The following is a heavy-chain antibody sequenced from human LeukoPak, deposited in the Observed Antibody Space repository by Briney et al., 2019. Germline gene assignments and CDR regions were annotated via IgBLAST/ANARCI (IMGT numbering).Heavy chain of an antibody. J-gene: IGHJ4*02. CDR2: IYYSGST. CDR3: ARQPRRGDYRIDY. V-gene: IGHV4-39*01. D-gene: IGHD4-17*01. Sequence: PSETLSLTCTVSGGSISSSSYYWGWIRQPPGKGLEWIGSIYYSGSTYYNPSLKSRVTISVDTSKNQFSLKLSSVTAADTAVYYCARQPRRGDYRIDYWGQGTLVTVSS. CDR1: GGSISSSSYY.